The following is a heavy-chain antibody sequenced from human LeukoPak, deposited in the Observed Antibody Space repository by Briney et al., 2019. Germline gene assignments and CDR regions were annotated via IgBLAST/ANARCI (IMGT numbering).Heavy chain of an antibody. V-gene: IGHV3-21*01. J-gene: IGHJ4*02. CDR1: GFTFTSYN. D-gene: IGHD2-2*01. CDR3: ARDRDIVVLAAAIPVFGY. CDR2: ISNSGGDI. Sequence: PGGSLGLSCAASGFTFTSYNMNWVRQAPGKGLEWVSSISNSGGDIYYGDSVKGRFTISRDNAKNSLYLQMNGLRAEHTAVYYCARDRDIVVLAAAIPVFGYWGQGTLVTVSS.